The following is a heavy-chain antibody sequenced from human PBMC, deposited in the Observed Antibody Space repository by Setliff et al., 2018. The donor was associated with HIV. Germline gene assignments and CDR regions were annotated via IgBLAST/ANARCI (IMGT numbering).Heavy chain of an antibody. Sequence: PSETLSLTCTVSGGSISSGSHYWSWIRQSAGKGLEWIGRKNSRGRTNHNPSLKSRVSISIDTSKNQFSLKLTSVTASDTAVYYCARARDIAVAGYFDYWGQGTLVTVSS. CDR2: KNSRGRT. V-gene: IGHV4-61*02. CDR3: ARARDIAVAGYFDY. CDR1: GGSISSGSHY. J-gene: IGHJ4*02. D-gene: IGHD6-13*01.